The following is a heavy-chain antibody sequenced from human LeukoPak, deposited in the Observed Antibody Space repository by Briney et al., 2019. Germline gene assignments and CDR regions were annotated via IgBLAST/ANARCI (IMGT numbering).Heavy chain of an antibody. Sequence: SVKVSCKASGGTFSTYDICWVRQAPGQGLEWVGGIIPIFGTADYAQKFQGRVTITADESTSTAYMELSSLRSEDTAVYYCAREPESSGYYFFSWGQGTLVTVSS. CDR3: AREPESSGYYFFS. CDR2: IIPIFGTA. D-gene: IGHD3-22*01. J-gene: IGHJ5*02. V-gene: IGHV1-69*01. CDR1: GGTFSTYD.